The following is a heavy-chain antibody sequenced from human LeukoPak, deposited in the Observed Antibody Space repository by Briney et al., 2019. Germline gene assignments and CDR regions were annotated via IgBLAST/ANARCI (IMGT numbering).Heavy chain of an antibody. V-gene: IGHV1-2*02. J-gene: IGHJ4*02. Sequence: AAVKVSCKASEYTFIDSYMHWVRQAPGQGLEWMGWIHINSGDTKYAQNFQGRVTLTRDTSINTDYMDLSGLRSDDAALYFCAKGKLAISGLDSWGQGSLVTVSS. CDR1: EYTFIDSY. CDR3: AKGKLAISGLDS. CDR2: IHINSGDT. D-gene: IGHD3-3*02.